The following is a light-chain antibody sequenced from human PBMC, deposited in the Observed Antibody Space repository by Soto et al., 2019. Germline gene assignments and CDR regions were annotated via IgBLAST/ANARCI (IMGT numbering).Light chain of an antibody. CDR3: GTWDRSLRVMV. V-gene: IGLV1-51*02. J-gene: IGLJ3*02. CDR1: SSNIRNNY. Sequence: QSVLTQPPSVSAAPGQKVTISCAGSSSNIRNNYVSWYQEVPGTAPKLLIYEDDKRPSGIPDRFSGSKSATSATLGVTGLQPGDEADYYCGTWDRSLRVMVFGGGTKVTVL. CDR2: EDD.